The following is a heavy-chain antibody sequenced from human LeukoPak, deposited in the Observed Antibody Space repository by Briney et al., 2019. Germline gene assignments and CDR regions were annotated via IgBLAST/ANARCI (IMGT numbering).Heavy chain of an antibody. D-gene: IGHD3-16*01. CDR1: GFTLSSYW. V-gene: IGHV3-64*01. CDR2: ISENGGRT. J-gene: IGHJ3*02. Sequence: GGSLRLSCAASGFTLSSYWMHWVRQAPGKGLEYVSAISENGGRTYYANSVKGRFTNSRDNSKNTLYLQMDSMRAEDMAVYYCARDRVGGWAFDIWGQGTMVTVSS. CDR3: ARDRVGGWAFDI.